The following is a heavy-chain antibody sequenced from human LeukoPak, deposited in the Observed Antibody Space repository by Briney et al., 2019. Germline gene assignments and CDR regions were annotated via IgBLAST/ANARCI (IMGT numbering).Heavy chain of an antibody. J-gene: IGHJ1*01. D-gene: IGHD4-23*01. Sequence: PSETLSLTCTVSGGSISGDYWSWIRQPPGKGLEWIGEINHGGSTNYNPSLKSRVTISIDTSKNQFSLKLSSVTAADTAFYYCARYLDYGGNSRVFQHWGQGTLVTVSS. CDR1: GGSISGDY. CDR2: INHGGST. CDR3: ARYLDYGGNSRVFQH. V-gene: IGHV4-34*01.